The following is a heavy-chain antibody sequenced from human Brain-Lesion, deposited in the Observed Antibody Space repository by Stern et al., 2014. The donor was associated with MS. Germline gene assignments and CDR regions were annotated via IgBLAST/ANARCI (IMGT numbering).Heavy chain of an antibody. CDR2: LHASGAT. CDR3: ARGHWELLGNNYFDS. D-gene: IGHD1-26*01. Sequence: QDQLVQSGPGLVKPSQTLSLTCTVSGASISSGTSYWSWIRQPAGGGLEWIGRLHASGATYYNPSLKSRVTISGDTSKNQFSLNLTSVTAADTAVYYCARGHWELLGNNYFDSWGQGTLVTVSS. J-gene: IGHJ4*02. CDR1: GASISSGTSY. V-gene: IGHV4-61*02.